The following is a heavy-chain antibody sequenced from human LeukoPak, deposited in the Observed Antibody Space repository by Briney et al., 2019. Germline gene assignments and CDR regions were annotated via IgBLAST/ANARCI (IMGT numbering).Heavy chain of an antibody. CDR1: GFTFSSYG. CDR3: ARTLALYGSGSFFDF. D-gene: IGHD3-10*01. Sequence: PGGSLRLSCAASGFTFSSYGMHWVRQAPGKGLEWVAVIWYDGSNKYYADSVKGLFTISRDNSKNTLYLQMNSLRAEDTAVYYCARTLALYGSGSFFDFWGQGTLVTVSS. J-gene: IGHJ4*02. V-gene: IGHV3-33*01. CDR2: IWYDGSNK.